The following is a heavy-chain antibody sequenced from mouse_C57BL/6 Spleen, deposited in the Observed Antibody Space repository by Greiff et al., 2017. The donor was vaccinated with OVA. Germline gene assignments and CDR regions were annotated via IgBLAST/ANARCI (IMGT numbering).Heavy chain of an antibody. CDR3: ARDDYYGSSYGFAY. CDR1: GYTFTDYN. J-gene: IGHJ3*01. D-gene: IGHD1-1*01. Sequence: EVQLQQSGPELVKPGASVKIPCKASGYTFTDYNMDWVKQSHGTSLEWIGDINPNNGGTIYNQKFKGKATLTVDKSSSTAYMELRSLTSEDTAVYYCARDDYYGSSYGFAYWGQGTLVTVSA. V-gene: IGHV1-18*01. CDR2: INPNNGGT.